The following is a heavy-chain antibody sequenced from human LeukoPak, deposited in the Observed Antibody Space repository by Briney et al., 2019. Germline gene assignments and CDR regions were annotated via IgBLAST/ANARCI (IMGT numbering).Heavy chain of an antibody. V-gene: IGHV4-39*01. J-gene: IGHJ4*02. CDR2: IYYSGST. CDR1: GVSISRTTYY. D-gene: IGHD5-24*01. Sequence: SETLSLTCTVSGVSISRTTYYWGWIRQPPGKGLDWIGTIYYSGSTYYNPSLKSRVTISVDTSKNQFSLKLISVTAADTAVYYSARHGEMAVITHLDYWGQGTLVTVSS. CDR3: ARHGEMAVITHLDY.